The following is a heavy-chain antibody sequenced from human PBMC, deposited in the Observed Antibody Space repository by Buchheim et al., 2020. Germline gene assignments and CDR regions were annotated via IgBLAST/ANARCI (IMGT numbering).Heavy chain of an antibody. D-gene: IGHD2-15*01. CDR3: ARGPPRYSLVAYYYYGMDV. CDR2: INSDGSST. V-gene: IGHV3-74*01. J-gene: IGHJ6*02. Sequence: EVHLVESGGGLVQPGGSLRLSCAASGFTFSSYWMHWVRQAPGKGLVWVSRINSDGSSTNYADSVKGRFTISRDNAKNTLYLQMNSLRVEDTAVYYCARGPPRYSLVAYYYYGMDVWGQGTT. CDR1: GFTFSSYW.